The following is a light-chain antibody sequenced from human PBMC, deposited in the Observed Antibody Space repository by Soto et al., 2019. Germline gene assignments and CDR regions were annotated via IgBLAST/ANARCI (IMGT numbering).Light chain of an antibody. V-gene: IGKV3-15*01. CDR1: QSVSSN. CDR2: GAS. Sequence: EIVMTQSPATLSVSPGERATLSCRASQSVSSNLAWYQQKPGQAPRLLIYGASTRATGIPARFSGSGSGTECTLTISSLQSEEFAVYYCQKYNNYTFTFGPGTKVDI. J-gene: IGKJ3*01. CDR3: QKYNNYTFT.